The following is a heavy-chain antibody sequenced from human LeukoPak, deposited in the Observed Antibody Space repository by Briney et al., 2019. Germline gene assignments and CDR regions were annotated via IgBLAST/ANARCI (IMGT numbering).Heavy chain of an antibody. J-gene: IGHJ3*02. D-gene: IGHD1-26*01. Sequence: SETLSLTCAVYGGSFSGYYWSWIRQPPGKGLEWIGEINHSGSTNYNPSLKSRVTISVDTSKNQFSLKLSSVTAADTAVYYCARSGSYYVYAFDIWGQGTMVTVP. CDR1: GGSFSGYY. V-gene: IGHV4-34*01. CDR3: ARSGSYYVYAFDI. CDR2: INHSGST.